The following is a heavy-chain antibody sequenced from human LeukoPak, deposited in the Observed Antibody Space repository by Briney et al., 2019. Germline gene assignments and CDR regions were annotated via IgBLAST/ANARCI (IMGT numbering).Heavy chain of an antibody. V-gene: IGHV4-59*12. Sequence: SETLSLTCTVSGGSISSYYWSWIRQPPGKGLEWIGEIYHSGSTNYNPSLKSRVTISVDKSKNQFSLKLSSVTAADTAVYYCARGYYSSSWLGVLDYYYGMDVWGQGTTVTVSS. CDR1: GGSISSYY. CDR3: ARGYYSSSWLGVLDYYYGMDV. D-gene: IGHD6-13*01. J-gene: IGHJ6*02. CDR2: IYHSGST.